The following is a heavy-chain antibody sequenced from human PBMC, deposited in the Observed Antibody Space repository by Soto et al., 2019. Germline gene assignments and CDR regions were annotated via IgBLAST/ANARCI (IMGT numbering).Heavy chain of an antibody. Sequence: ASVKVSCKASGYTFTGYYMHWVRQAPGQGLEWMGWINPNSGGTNYAQKFQGWVTMTRDTSISTAYMELSRLRSDDTAVYYCARGTTTVTTIYYYGMDVWGQGTTVTVSS. CDR1: GYTFTGYY. J-gene: IGHJ6*02. CDR2: INPNSGGT. D-gene: IGHD4-4*01. V-gene: IGHV1-2*04. CDR3: ARGTTTVTTIYYYGMDV.